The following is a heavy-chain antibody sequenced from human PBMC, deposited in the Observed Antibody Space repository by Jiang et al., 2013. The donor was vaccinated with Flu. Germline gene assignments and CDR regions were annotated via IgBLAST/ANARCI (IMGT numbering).Heavy chain of an antibody. CDR3: VRDFVGLAES. V-gene: IGHV3-74*01. J-gene: IGHJ5*02. CDR2: INPNGDRR. Sequence: VQLVESGGGLVQPGGSLRLSCAASGFIVSNNWMHWVRQVAGKGLVWVSRINPNGDRRDHAASVRGRFTISRDYAKNTLYLQMDSLRVEDTGIYFCVRDFVGLAESWGQGTMVTVSS. CDR1: GFIVSNNW. D-gene: IGHD3/OR15-3a*01.